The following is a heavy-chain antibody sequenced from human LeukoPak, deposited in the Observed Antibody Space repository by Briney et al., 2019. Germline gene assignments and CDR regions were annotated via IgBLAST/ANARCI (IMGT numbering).Heavy chain of an antibody. D-gene: IGHD3-22*01. Sequence: GGSLRLSCAASGFTFSSYSMNWVRQAPGKGLEWVSSISSSSSYIYYADSVKGRFTISRDNAKNSLYLQMNSLRAEDTAVYYCARDLFTYYCDSSGYQTNYWGQGTLVTVSS. CDR1: GFTFSSYS. CDR3: ARDLFTYYCDSSGYQTNY. CDR2: ISSSSSYI. V-gene: IGHV3-21*01. J-gene: IGHJ4*02.